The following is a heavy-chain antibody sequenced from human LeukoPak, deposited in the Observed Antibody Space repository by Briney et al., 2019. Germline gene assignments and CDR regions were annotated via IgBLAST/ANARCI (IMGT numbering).Heavy chain of an antibody. D-gene: IGHD3-9*01. CDR3: AREPTYDILTGYLNWFDP. CDR2: INHSGST. J-gene: IGHJ5*02. Sequence: SETLSLTCAVYGGSFSGYYWSWIRQPPGKGLEWIGEINHSGSTNYNPSLKSRVTISVDTSKNQFSLKLSSVTAADTAVYYCAREPTYDILTGYLNWFDPWGQGTLVTVSS. CDR1: GGSFSGYY. V-gene: IGHV4-34*01.